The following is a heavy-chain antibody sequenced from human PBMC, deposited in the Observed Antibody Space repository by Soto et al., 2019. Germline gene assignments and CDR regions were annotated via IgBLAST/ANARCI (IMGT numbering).Heavy chain of an antibody. D-gene: IGHD6-19*01. CDR2: IYHVGIT. CDR3: ASQATGWYPDY. CDR1: GGSVSSTQW. J-gene: IGHJ4*02. Sequence: SETLSLTCAVSGGSVSSTQWWTWVRQAPGKGLEWLGEIYHVGITKYNPSLRGRITISTDTSKSQFSLNLTSVTAADTAVYYCASQATGWYPDYWGQGTLVTVSS. V-gene: IGHV4-4*02.